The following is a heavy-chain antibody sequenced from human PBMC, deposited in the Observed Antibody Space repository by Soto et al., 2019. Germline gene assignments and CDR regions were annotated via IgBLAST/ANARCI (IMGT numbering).Heavy chain of an antibody. D-gene: IGHD3-9*01. V-gene: IGHV3-13*01. CDR3: TRKTPPTGMEV. CDR2: IGSGGDT. Sequence: EVQLVESGGGLVQPGGPLRLSCAASGFTLSSYDIHWVRQATGEGLAWVSGIGSGGDTHYADSVKGRVIISREDGKNSLYLQMNNLRVGDTAVYYCTRKTPPTGMEVWGQGATVTVSS. J-gene: IGHJ6*02. CDR1: GFTLSSYD.